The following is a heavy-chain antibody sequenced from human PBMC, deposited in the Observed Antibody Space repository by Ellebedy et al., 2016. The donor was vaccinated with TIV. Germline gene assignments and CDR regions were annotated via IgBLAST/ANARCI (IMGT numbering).Heavy chain of an antibody. V-gene: IGHV3-23*01. J-gene: IGHJ3*02. Sequence: GESLKISCAASGFTFSSYGMSWVRQAPGKGLEWVSTITSINTHYADSVKGRFIISRDNSKNTLYLQMNSLRAEDTAVYYCARDPVGVGPAFDIWGQGTMVTVSS. CDR1: GFTFSSYG. D-gene: IGHD4-23*01. CDR3: ARDPVGVGPAFDI. CDR2: ITSINT.